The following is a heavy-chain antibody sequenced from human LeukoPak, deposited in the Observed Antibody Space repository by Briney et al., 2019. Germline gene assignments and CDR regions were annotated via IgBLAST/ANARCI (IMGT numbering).Heavy chain of an antibody. Sequence: GGSLRLSCAASGFTFSDYYMSWIRQAPGKGLEWVSAISGNTDTTYYADSVKGRFTISRDNSKNTLFLQMHSLRAEDTAIYYCAKELNSYGFNDYWGQGTLVTVSS. V-gene: IGHV3-23*01. CDR2: ISGNTDTT. CDR1: GFTFSDYY. D-gene: IGHD3-16*02. J-gene: IGHJ4*02. CDR3: AKELNSYGFNDY.